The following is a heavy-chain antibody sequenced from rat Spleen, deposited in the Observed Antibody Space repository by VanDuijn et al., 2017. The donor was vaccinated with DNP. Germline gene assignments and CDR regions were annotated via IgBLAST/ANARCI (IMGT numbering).Heavy chain of an antibody. V-gene: IGHV2S12*01. D-gene: IGHD1-2*01. CDR1: GVSLTNFG. CDR2: LSGAGAT. CDR3: TGGGSTIYPFTY. J-gene: IGHJ2*01. Sequence: QVQLRESGPGLVQPSQTLSLACTVSGVSLTNFGVNWVRQPPGKGLEWVAALSGAGATFYNSALRSRLSFSTDPSRNQVFLHMDSLQSEDTAIYFCTGGGSTIYPFTYWGQGVMVTVSS.